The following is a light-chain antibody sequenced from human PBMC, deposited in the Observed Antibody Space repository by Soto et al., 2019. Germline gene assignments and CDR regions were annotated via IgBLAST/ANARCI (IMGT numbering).Light chain of an antibody. CDR1: QDINSR. Sequence: DIQMTQSPSSVSASVGDRVTMAFRASQDINSRLAWYQQKPGRAPRLLIYDSSSLESGVPSTFSGSGSGTEFSLTISNLRPDDFATYYCQHYHSFSITFGQGTRLEIK. CDR2: DSS. V-gene: IGKV1-5*01. J-gene: IGKJ5*01. CDR3: QHYHSFSIT.